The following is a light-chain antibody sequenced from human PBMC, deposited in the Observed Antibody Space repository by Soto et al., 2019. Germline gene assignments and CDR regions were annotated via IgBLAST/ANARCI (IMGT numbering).Light chain of an antibody. CDR3: QQYGSSRWT. V-gene: IGKV3-20*01. Sequence: ARARGTLSLTPMKTPAHSYTVIQSVSSNYLAWYKQKPGQAPSLLIYGASSRATGIPDRFSGSGSGTDFTLTISRLEPEDFAVYYCQQYGSSRWTFGQGTKVDIK. J-gene: IGKJ1*01. CDR2: GAS. CDR1: QSVSSNY.